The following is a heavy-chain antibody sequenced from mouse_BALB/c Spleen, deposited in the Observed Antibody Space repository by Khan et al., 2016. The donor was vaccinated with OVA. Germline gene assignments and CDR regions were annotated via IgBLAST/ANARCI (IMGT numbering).Heavy chain of an antibody. D-gene: IGHD2-4*01. CDR3: AREGLRGVAMDY. Sequence: QIQLVQSGPELVKPGALVKISCKASGYTFTSYDINWVMQRPGQGLEWIGWIYPGDDSTKYNEKFKDQATLTADKSSSTAYMQLSSLTSDNSAVYFCAREGLRGVAMDYWGQGTSVTVSS. V-gene: IGHV1S56*01. CDR2: IYPGDDST. CDR1: GYTFTSYD. J-gene: IGHJ4*01.